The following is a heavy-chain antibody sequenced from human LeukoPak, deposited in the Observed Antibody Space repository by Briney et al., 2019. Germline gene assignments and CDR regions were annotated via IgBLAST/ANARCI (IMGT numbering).Heavy chain of an antibody. Sequence: PSETLSLTCAVYGVSFSGYYWSWIRQPPGKGLEWIGEINHSGSTNYNPSLKSRVTISVDTSKNQFSLKLSSVTAADTAAYYCARDLGLYYGSGSYTKLDYYYGMDVWGQGTTVTVSS. D-gene: IGHD3-10*01. V-gene: IGHV4-34*01. J-gene: IGHJ6*02. CDR2: INHSGST. CDR1: GVSFSGYY. CDR3: ARDLGLYYGSGSYTKLDYYYGMDV.